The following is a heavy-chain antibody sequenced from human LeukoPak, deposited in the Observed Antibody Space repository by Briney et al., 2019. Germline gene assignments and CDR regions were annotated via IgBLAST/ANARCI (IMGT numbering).Heavy chain of an antibody. J-gene: IGHJ4*02. V-gene: IGHV4-39*01. D-gene: IGHD3-22*01. CDR2: FYYGGST. CDR1: GGSISSSNYY. CDR3: ARGITVIAVVPQHFDY. Sequence: SETLSLTCTVSGGSISSSNYYWAWIRQPPGKGLEWIGSFYYGGSTSYYPSLKSRVTISVDTSKNQFSLRLSSVTAADTAVYYCARGITVIAVVPQHFDYWGQGTLVTVSS.